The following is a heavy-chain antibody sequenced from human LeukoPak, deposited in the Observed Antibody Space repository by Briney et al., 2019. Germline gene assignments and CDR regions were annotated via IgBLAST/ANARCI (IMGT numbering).Heavy chain of an antibody. V-gene: IGHV4-59*08. Sequence: PSETQSLTCTVSGGSISSYYWSWIRQPPGKGLERIGYIYYSGSTTYNPSLKSRVTISVDTSKNQFSLKLSSVTSADTAFYYFAVSSVGDGYTVFEYWGQSTLVTVSS. D-gene: IGHD5-24*01. CDR2: IYYSGST. CDR3: AVSSVGDGYTVFEY. J-gene: IGHJ4*02. CDR1: GGSISSYY.